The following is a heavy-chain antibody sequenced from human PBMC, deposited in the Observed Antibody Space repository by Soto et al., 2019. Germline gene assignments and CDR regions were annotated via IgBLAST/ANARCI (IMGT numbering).Heavy chain of an antibody. D-gene: IGHD1-26*01. Sequence: EVQLLESGGGLVQPGGSLRLSCAASGFTFSSFAMRWVRQAPGKGLEWVSSSSGSGDSAYYADSVKGRFTISRDNSKNTLYLQMNSLRAEDTAVYDCARRGSGNYYDYWGQGTLVTVSS. CDR1: GFTFSSFA. J-gene: IGHJ4*02. CDR3: ARRGSGNYYDY. V-gene: IGHV3-23*01. CDR2: SSGSGDSA.